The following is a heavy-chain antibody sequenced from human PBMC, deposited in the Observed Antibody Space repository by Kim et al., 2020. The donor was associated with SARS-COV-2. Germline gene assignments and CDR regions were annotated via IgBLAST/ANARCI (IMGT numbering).Heavy chain of an antibody. CDR1: GFTFSSYA. CDR3: AKVFTIMAARPTYYYYGMYV. CDR2: ISGSGGST. D-gene: IGHD6-6*01. Sequence: GGSLRLSCAASGFTFSSYAMSWVRQAPGKGLEWVSAISGSGGSTYYADSVKGRFTISRDNSKNTLYLQMNSLRAEDTAVYYCAKVFTIMAARPTYYYYGMYVWGQGTTVTVSS. V-gene: IGHV3-23*01. J-gene: IGHJ6*02.